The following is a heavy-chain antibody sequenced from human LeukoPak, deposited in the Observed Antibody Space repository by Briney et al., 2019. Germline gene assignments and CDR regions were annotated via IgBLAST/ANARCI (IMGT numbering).Heavy chain of an antibody. D-gene: IGHD6-19*01. V-gene: IGHV4-61*02. Sequence: SETLSLTCTVSGGPISSGSYYWNWIPQPAGKGLEWIGRIHSSGSTNYNFSLKSRVTISVDTSKNQFSLNLSSVPAADTAVYYCARDPHGWPHDAFDIWGQGTMVTVPS. CDR3: ARDPHGWPHDAFDI. CDR1: GGPISSGSYY. J-gene: IGHJ3*02. CDR2: IHSSGST.